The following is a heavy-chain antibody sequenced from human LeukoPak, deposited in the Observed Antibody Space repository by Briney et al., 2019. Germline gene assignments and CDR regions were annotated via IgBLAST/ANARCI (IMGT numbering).Heavy chain of an antibody. CDR1: GFTFSSYS. CDR2: ISSSSSYI. Sequence: GGSLRLSCAASGFTFSSYSMNWVRQAPGKGLEWVSSISSSSSYIYYADSVKGRFTISRDNAKNSLYLQMNSLRAEDTAVYYCARDRGYCSSTSCYNDYWGQGTLVTVSS. J-gene: IGHJ4*02. V-gene: IGHV3-21*01. D-gene: IGHD2-2*02. CDR3: ARDRGYCSSTSCYNDY.